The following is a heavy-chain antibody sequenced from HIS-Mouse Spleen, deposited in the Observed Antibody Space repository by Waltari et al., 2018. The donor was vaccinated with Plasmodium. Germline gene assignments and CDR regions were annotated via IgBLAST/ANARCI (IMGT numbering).Heavy chain of an antibody. CDR3: ARDRITGTSYFDY. D-gene: IGHD1-7*01. CDR2: IYYSGST. Sequence: QLQLQESGPGLVKPSETLSLTCTVSGGSISSSSYYWGWIRQPPGQGLEWIGSIYYSGSTYYNPSLKMRVTIAVDTPKTQFSLKVSSVTAADAAVYYCARDRITGTSYFDYWGQGTLVTVSS. J-gene: IGHJ4*02. CDR1: GGSISSSSYY. V-gene: IGHV4-39*07.